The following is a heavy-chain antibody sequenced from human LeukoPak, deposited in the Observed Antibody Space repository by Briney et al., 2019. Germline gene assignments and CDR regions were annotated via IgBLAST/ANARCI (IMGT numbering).Heavy chain of an antibody. CDR3: ANESRGWYHWFDP. D-gene: IGHD6-19*01. V-gene: IGHV3-43*02. CDR1: GFTFDDYA. J-gene: IGHJ5*02. Sequence: PGGSLRLSCAASGFTFDDYAMHSVRQAPGKGLDWVSLIRGDGGSTYYADSVKGRFTISRDNSKNSRDLQMNSLRTEDTALYYCANESRGWYHWFDPWGQGTLVTASS. CDR2: IRGDGGST.